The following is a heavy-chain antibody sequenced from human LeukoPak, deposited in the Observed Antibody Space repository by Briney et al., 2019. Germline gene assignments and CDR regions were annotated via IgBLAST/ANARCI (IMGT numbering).Heavy chain of an antibody. V-gene: IGHV3-23*01. J-gene: IGHJ4*02. CDR2: ISGSGDST. D-gene: IGHD3-22*01. CDR1: GFTFSSYA. CDR3: AKPLVSDYYDSSGYWGY. Sequence: GGSLRLSCAASGFTFSSYAMSWVPQAPGKGLEWVSAISGSGDSTYYSDSVKGRFTISRDNSKNTLYVQMNSLRAEDTAVYYCAKPLVSDYYDSSGYWGYWGQGTLVTVSS.